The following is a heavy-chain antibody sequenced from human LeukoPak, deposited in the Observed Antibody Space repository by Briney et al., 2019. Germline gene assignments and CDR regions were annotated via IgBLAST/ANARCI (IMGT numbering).Heavy chain of an antibody. J-gene: IGHJ4*02. Sequence: GGSLRLSCGASGFTFSIYGMHWVRQAPGKGLEWVAFIWYDGYNKYYGDSVKGRFTISRDNSKNTLYLQMNSLRVEDTAAYYCAKRAYDSSGYYHFDYWGQGILVTVSS. CDR1: GFTFSIYG. CDR2: IWYDGYNK. D-gene: IGHD3-22*01. V-gene: IGHV3-30*02. CDR3: AKRAYDSSGYYHFDY.